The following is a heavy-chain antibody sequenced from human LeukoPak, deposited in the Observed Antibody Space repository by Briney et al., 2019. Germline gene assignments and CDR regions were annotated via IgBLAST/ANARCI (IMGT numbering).Heavy chain of an antibody. CDR1: GGSISSGGYY. V-gene: IGHV4-31*03. D-gene: IGHD2-21*01. CDR2: IYYSGST. CDR3: ARLDSALNAFDI. J-gene: IGHJ3*02. Sequence: SETLSLTCTVSGGSISSGGYYWSWIRQHPGKGLEWIGYIYYSGSTYYNPSLKSRVTISVDTSKNQFSLKLSSVTAADTAVYYCARLDSALNAFDIWGQGTMVTVSS.